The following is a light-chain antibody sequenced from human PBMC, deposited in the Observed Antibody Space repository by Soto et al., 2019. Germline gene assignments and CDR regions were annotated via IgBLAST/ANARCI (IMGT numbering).Light chain of an antibody. J-gene: IGKJ4*01. CDR3: QQYYSTPPLT. CDR2: WAS. V-gene: IGKV4-1*01. Sequence: DIVMTQSPDSLAVSLGERATINCKSSQSVKNYLAWYQQKPGQPPKLLIYWASTRESGVPDRFSGSGSGTEFTLTISSLQAEDVAVYYCQQYYSTPPLTFGGGTKVEIK. CDR1: QSVKNY.